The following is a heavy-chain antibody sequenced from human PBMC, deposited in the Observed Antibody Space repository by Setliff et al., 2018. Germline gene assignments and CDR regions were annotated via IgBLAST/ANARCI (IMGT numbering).Heavy chain of an antibody. J-gene: IGHJ3*02. CDR3: ATNSGGNTIDAFDI. CDR1: GYTLTELS. Sequence: ASVKVSCKVSGYTLTELSMHWVRQAPGKGLEWMGGFDPEDGETIYAQKFQGRVTMTEVTSTDTAYMELSSLRSEDTAVYYCATNSGGNTIDAFDIWGQGTMVTVSS. CDR2: FDPEDGET. V-gene: IGHV1-24*01. D-gene: IGHD2-15*01.